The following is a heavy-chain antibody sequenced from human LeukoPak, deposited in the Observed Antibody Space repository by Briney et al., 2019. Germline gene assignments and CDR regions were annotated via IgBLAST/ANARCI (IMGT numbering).Heavy chain of an antibody. D-gene: IGHD1-26*01. CDR2: ISYSGST. CDR3: ARHLSQGDGTKRGFYY. Sequence: SETLSLTCTVSGGSISSRPYDWGWLRQPPGTGLESVGSISYSGSTYYNPSLSSRVTISVDTSSNQFSLKLSSVTAADTAVYYWARHLSQGDGTKRGFYYWGQGTLVTVSS. J-gene: IGHJ4*02. V-gene: IGHV4-39*01. CDR1: GGSISSRPYD.